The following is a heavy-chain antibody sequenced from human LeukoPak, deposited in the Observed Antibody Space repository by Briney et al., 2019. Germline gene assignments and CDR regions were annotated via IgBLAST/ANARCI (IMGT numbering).Heavy chain of an antibody. Sequence: SETLSLTCTVSGGSINSHSYYWGWIRQPPGKGLEGIGSVYYDGTSYSNPSLKSRAAVFVDTSRDQFSLDLSFVTAADTALYYCVRHISTNTGYFDSCGQGTLVSVSS. CDR1: GGSINSHSYY. D-gene: IGHD5-24*01. J-gene: IGHJ4*02. CDR2: VYYDGTS. CDR3: VRHISTNTGYFDS. V-gene: IGHV4-39*01.